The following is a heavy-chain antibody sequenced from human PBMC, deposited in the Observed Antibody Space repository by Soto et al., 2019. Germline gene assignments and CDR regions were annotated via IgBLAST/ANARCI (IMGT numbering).Heavy chain of an antibody. Sequence: LXLTCTVSCGSISVYYWSWIRQPPGKGLEWIGYIYYSGSTNYNPSLKSRVTISVDTSKNQFSLKLSSVTAADTAVYYCARAGLRADWYGMDVWGQGTTVTVSS. CDR1: CGSISVYY. CDR2: IYYSGST. J-gene: IGHJ6*02. D-gene: IGHD4-17*01. CDR3: ARAGLRADWYGMDV. V-gene: IGHV4-59*01.